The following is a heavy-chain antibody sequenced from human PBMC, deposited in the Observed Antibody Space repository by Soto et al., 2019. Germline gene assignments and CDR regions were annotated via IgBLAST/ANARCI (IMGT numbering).Heavy chain of an antibody. Sequence: PSETLSLTCTVSGASISSSSYYWGWIRQPPGQGWEGIGSIYYSGSTYYNPTLTSRVTISVDTAKNQFSLKLSSVTAADTAVYYCVREYSARGGFDVWGQGTMVTVSS. J-gene: IGHJ6*02. D-gene: IGHD3-10*01. CDR2: IYYSGST. CDR1: GASISSSSYY. V-gene: IGHV4-39*01. CDR3: VREYSARGGFDV.